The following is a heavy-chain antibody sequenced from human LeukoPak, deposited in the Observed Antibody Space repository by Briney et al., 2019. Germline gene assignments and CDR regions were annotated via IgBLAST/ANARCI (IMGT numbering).Heavy chain of an antibody. CDR1: GXSISSYY. J-gene: IGHJ4*02. V-gene: IGHV4-59*08. CDR2: IYYSGST. D-gene: IGHD3-10*01. CDR3: ARHLDYYGSGSYEY. Sequence: KTSETLSLTCTVSGXSISSYYWSWIRQPPGKGLDWIGYIYYSGSTNYSPSLKSRVTISVDTSKNQFSLKLSSLTAADTAVYYCARHLDYYGSGSYEYWGQGTLVTVPS.